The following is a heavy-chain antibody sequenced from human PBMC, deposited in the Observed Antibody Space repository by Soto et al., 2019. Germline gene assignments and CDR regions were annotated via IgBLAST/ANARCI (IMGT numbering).Heavy chain of an antibody. CDR1: GFTVSSNY. Sequence: ESGGGLVQPGGSLRLSCAASGFTVSSNYMSWVRQAPGKGLEWVSVIYTGGSTYYADSVKGRFTISRDNSRNTLYLQMNSLGVEDTAVYYCARDPPLSTNWAPGYWGQGTLVTVSS. CDR2: IYTGGST. D-gene: IGHD2-2*01. V-gene: IGHV3-66*01. J-gene: IGHJ4*02. CDR3: ARDPPLSTNWAPGY.